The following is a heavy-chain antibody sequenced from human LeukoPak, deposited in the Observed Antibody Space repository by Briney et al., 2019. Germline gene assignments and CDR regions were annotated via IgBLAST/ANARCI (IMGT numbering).Heavy chain of an antibody. CDR3: ARSYYYYYYMDV. J-gene: IGHJ6*03. V-gene: IGHV4-39*01. Sequence: SETLSLTCTVSGGSISSSSYYWGWIRQPPGKGLEWIGSIFYRGSTYYNSSLKSRVTIFVDTSKNQFSLKLSSVTAADTAVYYCARSYYYYYYMDVWGKGTTVTISS. CDR2: IFYRGST. CDR1: GGSISSSSYY.